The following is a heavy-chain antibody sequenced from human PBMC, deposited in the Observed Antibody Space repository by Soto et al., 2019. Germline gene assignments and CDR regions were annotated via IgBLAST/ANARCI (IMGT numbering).Heavy chain of an antibody. J-gene: IGHJ3*02. CDR1: GVSISTYY. D-gene: IGHD3-10*01. V-gene: IGHV4-59*12. CDR2: IYYSGST. CDR3: ARYYYGSGGPPAAFYI. Sequence: SETLSLTCTVSGVSISTYYWSWIRQPPGKGLEWIGSIYYSGSTYYNPSLKSRVTISVDTSKNQFSLKLSSVTAADTAVYYCARYYYGSGGPPAAFYIWGQGSMVTVSS.